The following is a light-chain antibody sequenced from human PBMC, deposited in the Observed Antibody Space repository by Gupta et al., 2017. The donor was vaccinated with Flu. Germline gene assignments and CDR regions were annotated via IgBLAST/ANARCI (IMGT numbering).Light chain of an antibody. J-gene: IGLJ3*02. CDR3: GTWDSSLSAGGWV. Sequence: QSVLTPPPPVSPPPGPTVPITCSCSRSNIGNNYVSWDKQLPGTAPKLLTYENNKRPSGIPDRFSGSKSGTSATLGITVLQTGDDADYYSGTWDSSLSAGGWVFGGGTKLTVL. V-gene: IGLV1-51*02. CDR1: RSNIGNNY. CDR2: ENN.